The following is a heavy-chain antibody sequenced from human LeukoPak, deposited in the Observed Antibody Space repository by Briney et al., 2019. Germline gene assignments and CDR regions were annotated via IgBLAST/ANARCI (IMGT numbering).Heavy chain of an antibody. CDR3: ARDRVVVAATGDYYYYGMDV. D-gene: IGHD2-15*01. Sequence: PSETLSLTCTVSGGSISSYYWSWIRQPPGKGLECIGYNYYSGSTNYNPSLKSRVTISVDTSKNQFSLKLSSVTAADTAVYYCARDRVVVAATGDYYYYGMDVWGQGTTVTVSS. V-gene: IGHV4-59*01. CDR1: GGSISSYY. J-gene: IGHJ6*02. CDR2: NYYSGST.